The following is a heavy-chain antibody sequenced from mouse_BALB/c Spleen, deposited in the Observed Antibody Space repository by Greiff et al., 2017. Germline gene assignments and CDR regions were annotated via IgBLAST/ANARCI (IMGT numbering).Heavy chain of an antibody. CDR1: GYTFTSYV. D-gene: IGHD1-1*01. Sequence: EVQGVESGPELVKPGASVKMSCKASGYTFTSYVMHWVKQKPGQGLEWIGYINPYNDGTKYNEKFKGKATLTSDKSSSTAYMELSSLTSEDSAVYYCASITTVVATRLFDYWGQGTTLTVSS. CDR2: INPYNDGT. J-gene: IGHJ2*01. CDR3: ASITTVVATRLFDY. V-gene: IGHV1-14*01.